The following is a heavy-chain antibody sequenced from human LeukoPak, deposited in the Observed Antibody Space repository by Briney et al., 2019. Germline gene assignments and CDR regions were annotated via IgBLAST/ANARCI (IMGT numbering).Heavy chain of an antibody. Sequence: GGSLRLSCAASGFTFSSYSMNCVRQAPGKGREWVSSISSSSSYIYYADSVKGRFTISRDNAKNSLYLQMNSLRAEDTAVYYCARDPPTYYYDSSGENAFDYWGQGTLVTVSS. CDR1: GFTFSSYS. D-gene: IGHD3-22*01. V-gene: IGHV3-21*01. CDR2: ISSSSSYI. J-gene: IGHJ4*02. CDR3: ARDPPTYYYDSSGENAFDY.